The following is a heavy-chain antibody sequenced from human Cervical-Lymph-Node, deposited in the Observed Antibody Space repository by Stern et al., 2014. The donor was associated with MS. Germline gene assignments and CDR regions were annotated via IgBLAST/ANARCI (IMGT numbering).Heavy chain of an antibody. Sequence: VQLVQSGAEVKKPGSSVKVSCKASGGSYTMNWVRQAPGQGLEGIGRISPRAGIANYALRFQGRVTFTADKSTSTVYMELSSLRSEDTATYFCAREGRGYSSGSPFDNWGQGTLVTVSS. D-gene: IGHD5-18*01. CDR2: ISPRAGIA. CDR3: AREGRGYSSGSPFDN. J-gene: IGHJ4*02. V-gene: IGHV1-69*09. CDR1: GGSYT.